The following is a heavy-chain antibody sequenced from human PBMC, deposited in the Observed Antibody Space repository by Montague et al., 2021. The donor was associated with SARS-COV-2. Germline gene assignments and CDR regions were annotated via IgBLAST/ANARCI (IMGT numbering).Heavy chain of an antibody. CDR2: IYYSGST. D-gene: IGHD3-10*01. V-gene: IGHV4-39*01. Sequence: SETLSLTCTVSGGSISSSSYYWGWIRQPPGKGLVWIGCIYYSGSTYYNPSLKSRVTISVDTSKNQFSLKLSSVTAADTAVYYCARPLNLYYYGSGSYSSWFDPWGQGTLVTVSS. J-gene: IGHJ5*02. CDR3: ARPLNLYYYGSGSYSSWFDP. CDR1: GGSISSSSYY.